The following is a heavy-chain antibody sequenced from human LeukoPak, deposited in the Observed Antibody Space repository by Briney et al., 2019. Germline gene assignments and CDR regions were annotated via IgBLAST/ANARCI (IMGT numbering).Heavy chain of an antibody. D-gene: IGHD2-8*01. CDR3: ARDPSDYSGNGYFDY. Sequence: GESLKISCKGSGYSFTSYWIGWVRQMPGKGLEWMGIIYPGDSDTRYSPSFQGQVTISADKSISTAYLQWGSLKAADTAVYYCARDPSDYSGNGYFDYWGQGTLVTVSS. V-gene: IGHV5-51*01. J-gene: IGHJ4*02. CDR2: IYPGDSDT. CDR1: GYSFTSYW.